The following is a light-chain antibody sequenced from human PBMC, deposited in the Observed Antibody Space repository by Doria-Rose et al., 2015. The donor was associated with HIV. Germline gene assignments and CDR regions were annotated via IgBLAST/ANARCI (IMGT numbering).Light chain of an antibody. J-gene: IGKJ1*01. CDR3: HQYGTSWT. Sequence: TQSPGTLSLSPGERATPSCRASQSFSSTYLAWYQQKPGQAPSLLIYDGSTRATGIPDRFSASGSGTDFTLTINGLEPEDFALYYCHQYGTSWTFGQGTKMEI. CDR2: DGS. CDR1: QSFSSTY. V-gene: IGKV3-20*01.